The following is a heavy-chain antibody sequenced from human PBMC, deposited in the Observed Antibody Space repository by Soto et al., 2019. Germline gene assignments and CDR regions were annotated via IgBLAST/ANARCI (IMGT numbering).Heavy chain of an antibody. D-gene: IGHD3-9*01. V-gene: IGHV1-8*01. Sequence: ASVKVCCKASGYTFTSYDINWVRQATGQGLEWMGWMNPNSGNTGYAQKFQGRVTMTRNTSISTAYMELSSLRSEDTAVYYCARAHDIFRDYDAFDIWGQGTMVTVSS. CDR2: MNPNSGNT. CDR1: GYTFTSYD. CDR3: ARAHDIFRDYDAFDI. J-gene: IGHJ3*02.